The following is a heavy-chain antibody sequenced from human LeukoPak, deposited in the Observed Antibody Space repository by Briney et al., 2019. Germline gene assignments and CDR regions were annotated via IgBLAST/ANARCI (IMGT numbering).Heavy chain of an antibody. D-gene: IGHD6-13*01. Sequence: PGGCLRLSPVARRFTFSSYWVSSGRAALGTGLGRGAHIKQDGGEKYSVHSVKGGFTISRENAKNSLYLQMNSLRAEDTDVYYCARDFSVLAAALSHHKYYCYYYMDGWGKG. CDR1: RFTFSSYW. CDR3: ARDFSVLAAALSHHKYYCYYYMDG. CDR2: IKQDGGEK. V-gene: IGHV3-7*01. J-gene: IGHJ6*03.